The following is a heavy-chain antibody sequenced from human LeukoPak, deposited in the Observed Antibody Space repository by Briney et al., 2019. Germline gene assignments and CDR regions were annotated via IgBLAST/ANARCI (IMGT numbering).Heavy chain of an antibody. D-gene: IGHD5-12*01. CDR3: AKDLDIVATITGN. CDR2: VSGSGGST. J-gene: IGHJ4*02. CDR1: GFTFSSYT. Sequence: GGSLRLSCAASGFTFSSYTMSWGRHTLGERLERVSGVSGSGGSTYYADSVRGRFTISRDNSKNTLYLQMNSLRAEDTAVYYCAKDLDIVATITGNWGQGTLVTVSS. V-gene: IGHV3-23*01.